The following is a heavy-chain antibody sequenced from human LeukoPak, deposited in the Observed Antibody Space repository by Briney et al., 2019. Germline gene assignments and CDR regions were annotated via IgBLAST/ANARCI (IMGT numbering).Heavy chain of an antibody. CDR1: GYTFTGYY. CDR3: ARGGIVVVPAAMDVSYYYYGMDV. CDR2: INPNSGGT. J-gene: IGHJ6*02. Sequence: ASVKVSCKASGYTFTGYYMHWVRQAPGQGLEWMGWINPNSGGTNYAQKFQGWVTMTRDTSISTAYMELSRLRSDDTAVYYCARGGIVVVPAAMDVSYYYYGMDVWGQGTTVTVSS. V-gene: IGHV1-2*04. D-gene: IGHD2-2*01.